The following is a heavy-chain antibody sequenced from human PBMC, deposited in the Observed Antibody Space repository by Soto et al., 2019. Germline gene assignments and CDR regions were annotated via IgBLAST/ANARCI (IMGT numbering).Heavy chain of an antibody. V-gene: IGHV4-38-2*02. Sequence: SETLSLTCAVSGYSISSGYYWGWIRQPPGKGLEWIGSIYHSGSTYYNPSLKSRVTISVDTSKNQFSLKLSSVTAADTAVYYCARETEEVTIFGVVITNYFDYWGQGTLVTVS. CDR3: ARETEEVTIFGVVITNYFDY. CDR2: IYHSGST. J-gene: IGHJ4*02. CDR1: GYSISSGYY. D-gene: IGHD3-3*01.